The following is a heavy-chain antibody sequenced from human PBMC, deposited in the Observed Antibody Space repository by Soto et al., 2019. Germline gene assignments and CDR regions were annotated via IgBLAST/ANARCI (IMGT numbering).Heavy chain of an antibody. CDR3: ARRYYGSGSYYNDRYWYFDL. V-gene: IGHV4-34*01. J-gene: IGHJ2*01. CDR1: GGAFCGYS. CDR2: INHSGST. D-gene: IGHD3-10*01. Sequence: SATLTLTCAGYGGAFCGYSWSRIRQPPGIGLEGIGEINHSGSTNYNPSLKSRVTISVDTSKNQFSLKLSSVTAADTAVYYCARRYYGSGSYYNDRYWYFDLWGRGTLVTVSS.